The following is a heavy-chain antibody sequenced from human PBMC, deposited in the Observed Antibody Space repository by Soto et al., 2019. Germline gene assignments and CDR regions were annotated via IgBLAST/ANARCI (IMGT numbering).Heavy chain of an antibody. CDR3: ARLPLGYCSGGSCYFDY. V-gene: IGHV4-39*07. Sequence: SETLSLTCTVSDVSISGTRFYWGWIRQPPGKGLEWIGSVYYSGSTYYNPSLKSRVTISVDTSKNQFSLKLSSVTAADTAVYYCARLPLGYCSGGSCYFDYWGQGTLVTVSS. D-gene: IGHD2-15*01. CDR1: DVSISGTRFY. J-gene: IGHJ4*02. CDR2: VYYSGST.